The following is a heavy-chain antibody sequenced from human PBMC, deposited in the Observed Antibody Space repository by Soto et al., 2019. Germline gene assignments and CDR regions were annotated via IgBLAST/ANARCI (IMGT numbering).Heavy chain of an antibody. J-gene: IGHJ4*02. D-gene: IGHD3-16*01. Sequence: QLQLQESGPGLVKPSETLSLSCTVSGDSVISDHYYWAWVRQPPGKGLEWIGNVNYRGNSYQNPSLTSRVTITVDTSTTQVSLKLTSVTAADTSVYYCARQGGNKFDYWGQGTLGTVSS. V-gene: IGHV4-39*01. CDR2: VNYRGNS. CDR3: ARQGGNKFDY. CDR1: GDSVISDHYY.